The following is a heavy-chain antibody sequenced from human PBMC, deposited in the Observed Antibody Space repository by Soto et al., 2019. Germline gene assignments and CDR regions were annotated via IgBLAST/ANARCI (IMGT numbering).Heavy chain of an antibody. CDR1: GYTFTGYY. Sequence: ASVKVSCKASGYTFTGYYMHWVRQAPGQGLEWMGWINPNSGGTNYAQKFQGWVTMTRDTSISTAYMELSRLRSDDTAVYYCARDLLGGYRNYYYYGMDVWGQGTTVTVSS. D-gene: IGHD1-26*01. CDR3: ARDLLGGYRNYYYYGMDV. CDR2: INPNSGGT. J-gene: IGHJ6*02. V-gene: IGHV1-2*04.